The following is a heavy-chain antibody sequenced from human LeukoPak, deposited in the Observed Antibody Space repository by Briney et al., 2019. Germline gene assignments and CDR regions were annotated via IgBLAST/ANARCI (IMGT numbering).Heavy chain of an antibody. D-gene: IGHD4-23*01. J-gene: IGHJ4*02. CDR1: GGSFRGYY. CDR3: ARINRDYGGNSGARYYFDY. V-gene: IGHV4-34*01. Sequence: PSETLSLTCAVYGGSFRGYYWSWIRQPPGKGLEWIGEINHSGSTNYNPSLKSRVTISVDTSKNQFSLKLSSVTAADTAVYYCARINRDYGGNSGARYYFDYWGQGTLVTVSS. CDR2: INHSGST.